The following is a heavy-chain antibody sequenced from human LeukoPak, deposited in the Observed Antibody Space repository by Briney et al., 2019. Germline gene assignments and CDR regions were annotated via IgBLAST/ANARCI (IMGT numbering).Heavy chain of an antibody. CDR1: GYSISGGYY. CDR2: IYHSGST. Sequence: SETLSLTCAVSGYSISGGYYWGWIRQPPGKGLEWIGSIYHSGSTYYNPSLKSRVTISVDTSKNQFSLKLSSVTAADTAVYYCAIHTYYDSSGYYYWGQGTLVTVSS. CDR3: AIHTYYDSSGYYY. V-gene: IGHV4-38-2*01. D-gene: IGHD3-22*01. J-gene: IGHJ4*02.